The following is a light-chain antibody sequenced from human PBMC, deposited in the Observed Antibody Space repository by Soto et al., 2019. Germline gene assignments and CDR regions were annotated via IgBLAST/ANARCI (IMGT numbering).Light chain of an antibody. CDR3: HQYDSSPLT. Sequence: EIVLTQSPGTLSLSPGERATLSYRASQSVSSSYLAWYQQKPGQAPRLLIYGASSRATDIPDRFSGSGSGTDFTLTISRLEPEDFAVYYCHQYDSSPLTFGGGTKVEIK. CDR2: GAS. J-gene: IGKJ4*01. CDR1: QSVSSSY. V-gene: IGKV3-20*01.